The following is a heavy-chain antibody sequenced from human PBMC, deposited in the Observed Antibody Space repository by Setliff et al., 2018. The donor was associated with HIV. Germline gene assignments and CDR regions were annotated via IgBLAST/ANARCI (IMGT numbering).Heavy chain of an antibody. J-gene: IGHJ4*02. CDR1: GASISSGGYY. Sequence: SETLSLTCSVSGASISSGGYYWSWIRQHPGKGLEWIGCIYYSGSTYYNPSLKSRVTISEDTSKNQFSLKLSSVTAADTAVYYCARGHYDSSGLIDYWGQGTLVTVSS. V-gene: IGHV4-31*03. CDR2: IYYSGST. D-gene: IGHD3-22*01. CDR3: ARGHYDSSGLIDY.